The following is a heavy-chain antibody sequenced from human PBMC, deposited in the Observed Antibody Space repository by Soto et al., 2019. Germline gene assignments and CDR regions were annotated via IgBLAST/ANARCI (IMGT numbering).Heavy chain of an antibody. Sequence: QITLKEAGPTLVKPTQTLTLTCSFSGFSLITSGVGVGWIRQPPGKALEWLALIYWDDDKGYSTSLKSRLSITKTPSKNQVVMTMTNMDPADTATCYWAHTMAPRIFDYWGQGTLVPVAS. CDR3: AHTMAPRIFDY. J-gene: IGHJ4*02. CDR2: IYWDDDK. V-gene: IGHV2-5*02. CDR1: GFSLITSGVG.